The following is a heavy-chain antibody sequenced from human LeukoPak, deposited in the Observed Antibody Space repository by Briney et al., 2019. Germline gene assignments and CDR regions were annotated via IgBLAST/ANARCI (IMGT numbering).Heavy chain of an antibody. CDR1: GFTFSSYS. CDR3: ARDRVVSGRFGEVAS. D-gene: IGHD3-10*01. V-gene: IGHV3-21*01. CDR2: IGSSSTYI. Sequence: GGSLRLSCAASGFTFSSYSMTWVRQAPGKGLEWVSFIGSSSTYIYYADSVKGRFTISRDDAKNSLYLQMSSLRADDTAVYYCARDRVVSGRFGEVASWGQGTLVTVSS. J-gene: IGHJ5*01.